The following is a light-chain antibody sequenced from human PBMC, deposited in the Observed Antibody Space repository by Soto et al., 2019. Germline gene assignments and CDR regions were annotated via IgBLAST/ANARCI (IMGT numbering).Light chain of an antibody. CDR1: ERVSSK. V-gene: IGKV3-15*01. Sequence: EIVMTPSPATLSVSPGERASLSCSASERVSSKLVWYQTKPGQAPRLRIPAASTRATGIPARFSGSASGTEFILTISSVESEDFAIYYCQQHNDWPTFGHGTRLAIK. J-gene: IGKJ5*01. CDR2: AAS. CDR3: QQHNDWPT.